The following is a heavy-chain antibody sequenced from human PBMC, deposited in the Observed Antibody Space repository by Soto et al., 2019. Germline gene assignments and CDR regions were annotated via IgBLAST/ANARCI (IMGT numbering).Heavy chain of an antibody. Sequence: LRLSCAASGFTSSSYGMHWVRQAPGKGLEWVAVISYDGSNKYYADSVKGRFTISRDNSKNTLYLQMNSLRAEDTAVYYCAKDQSYAPAYWGQGTLVTVSS. CDR1: GFTSSSYG. J-gene: IGHJ4*02. CDR3: AKDQSYAPAY. V-gene: IGHV3-30*18. CDR2: ISYDGSNK. D-gene: IGHD1-26*01.